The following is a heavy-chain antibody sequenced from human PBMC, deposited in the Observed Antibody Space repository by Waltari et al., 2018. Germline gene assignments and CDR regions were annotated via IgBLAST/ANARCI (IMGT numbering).Heavy chain of an antibody. V-gene: IGHV3-21*01. J-gene: IGHJ4*02. CDR3: ASGGLGGYYFDY. CDR1: GFTFSSYS. Sequence: EVQLVESGGGLVKPGGSLRLSCAASGFTFSSYSMNWVRQAPGKWLEWVSSISSSSSYIYYADSVKGRFTISRDNAKNSLYLQMNSLRAEDTAVYYCASGGLGGYYFDYWGQGTLVTVSS. CDR2: ISSSSSYI. D-gene: IGHD3-16*01.